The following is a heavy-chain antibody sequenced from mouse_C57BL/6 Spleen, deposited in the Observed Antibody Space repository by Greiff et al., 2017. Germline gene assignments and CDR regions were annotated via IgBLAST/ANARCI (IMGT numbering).Heavy chain of an antibody. CDR2: IYPGSGST. CDR3: ARRDSSEAWFAY. J-gene: IGHJ3*01. V-gene: IGHV1-55*01. Sequence: VQLQQPGAELVKPGASVKMPCKASGYTFTSYWITWVKQRPGQGLEWIGDIYPGSGSTNYNEKFKSKATLTVDTSSSTAYMQLSSLTSEDSAVYYCARRDSSEAWFAYWGQGTLVTVSA. D-gene: IGHD3-2*02. CDR1: GYTFTSYW.